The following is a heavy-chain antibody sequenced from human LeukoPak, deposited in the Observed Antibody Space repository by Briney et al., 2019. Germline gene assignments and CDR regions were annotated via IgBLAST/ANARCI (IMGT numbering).Heavy chain of an antibody. CDR3: AEERVSSGWNPHWFDP. CDR1: GFTFSSYS. D-gene: IGHD3-22*01. Sequence: GGSLRLSCAASGFTFSSYSMNWVRQAPGKGLEWVSSISSSSSYIYYADSVKGRFTISRDNAKNSLYLQMNSLRVEDTAVYFCAEERVSSGWNPHWFDPWGQGTLVTVSS. V-gene: IGHV3-21*04. CDR2: ISSSSSYI. J-gene: IGHJ5*02.